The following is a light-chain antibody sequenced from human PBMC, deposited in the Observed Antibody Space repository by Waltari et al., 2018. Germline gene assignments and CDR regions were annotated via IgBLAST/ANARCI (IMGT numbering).Light chain of an antibody. CDR2: AAS. CDR1: QSISSY. V-gene: IGKV1-39*01. CDR3: QQSYSTPRT. Sequence: DIQMTQSPSSLSPSVRDRVSITCRASQSISSYLNLYQHKPGKAPKVLIYAASSLQSGVPSRFSGSGSGTDFTLTSSSLQPEDFATYYWQQSYSTPRTFGQGTKVEIK. J-gene: IGKJ1*01.